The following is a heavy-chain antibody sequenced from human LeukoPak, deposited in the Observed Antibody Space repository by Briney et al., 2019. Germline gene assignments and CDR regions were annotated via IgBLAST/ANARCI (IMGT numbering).Heavy chain of an antibody. Sequence: GGSLRLSCAASGFTFSSYGMHWVRQAPGKGLEWVAFIRYDGSNKYYADSVKGRFTISRDNAKNTLYLQMNSLRAEDTAVYYCAREGGLRYFDWYLDYWGQGTLVTVSS. CDR1: GFTFSSYG. CDR3: AREGGLRYFDWYLDY. CDR2: IRYDGSNK. J-gene: IGHJ4*02. D-gene: IGHD3-9*01. V-gene: IGHV3-30*02.